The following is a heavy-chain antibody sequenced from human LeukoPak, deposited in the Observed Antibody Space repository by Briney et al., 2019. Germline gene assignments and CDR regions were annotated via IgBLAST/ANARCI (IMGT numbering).Heavy chain of an antibody. Sequence: GRSLRLSCEASGFTFIGYGMHWVRQAPGKGLEWVAGISYDGSNQYYTDSVKGRFTISRDNSKNTLYLQMNSLRPEDTAVYYCAKGRPCTPCSPSDYWGQGTLVTVSS. D-gene: IGHD3-10*02. V-gene: IGHV3-30*18. J-gene: IGHJ4*02. CDR3: AKGRPCTPCSPSDY. CDR2: ISYDGSNQ. CDR1: GFTFIGYG.